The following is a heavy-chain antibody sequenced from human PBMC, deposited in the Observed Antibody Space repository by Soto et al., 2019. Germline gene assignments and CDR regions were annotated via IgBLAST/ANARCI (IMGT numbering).Heavy chain of an antibody. CDR1: GYTLTELS. CDR2: FDPEDGET. Sequence: ASVKVSCKVSGYTLTELSMHWVRQAPGKGLERMGGFDPEDGETIYAQKFQGRVTMTEDTSTDTAYMELSSLRSEDTAVYYFATSYDCGGDCYAPFDYWGQGTLVTVSS. D-gene: IGHD2-21*02. V-gene: IGHV1-24*01. J-gene: IGHJ4*02. CDR3: ATSYDCGGDCYAPFDY.